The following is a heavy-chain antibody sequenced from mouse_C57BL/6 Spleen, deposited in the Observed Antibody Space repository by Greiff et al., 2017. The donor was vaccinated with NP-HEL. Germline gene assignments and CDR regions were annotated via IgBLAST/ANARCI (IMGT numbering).Heavy chain of an antibody. J-gene: IGHJ4*01. Sequence: QVQLQQPGAELVKPGASVKLSCKASGYTFTSYWMQWVKQRPGQGLEWIGEIDPSDSYTNYNQKFKGKATLTVDTSSSTAYMQRSSLTSEDSAVDYCARRYGNYVYYAMDYRGQGTSVTVSS. CDR2: IDPSDSYT. CDR3: ARRYGNYVYYAMDY. V-gene: IGHV1-50*01. D-gene: IGHD2-10*02. CDR1: GYTFTSYW.